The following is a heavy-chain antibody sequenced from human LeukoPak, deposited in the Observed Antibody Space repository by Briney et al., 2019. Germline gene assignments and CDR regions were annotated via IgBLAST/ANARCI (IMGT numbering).Heavy chain of an antibody. D-gene: IGHD3-9*01. V-gene: IGHV1-2*04. CDR1: GYTFTGYY. CDR3: ARGRPSRHYDILTGYPKATYYFDY. Sequence: ASVKVSCKASGYTFTGYYMHWVRQAPGQGLEWMGWINPNSGGTNYAQKFQGWVTMTRDTSISTAYMELSRLRSDDTAVYYCARGRPSRHYDILTGYPKATYYFDYWGQGTLVTVSS. CDR2: INPNSGGT. J-gene: IGHJ4*02.